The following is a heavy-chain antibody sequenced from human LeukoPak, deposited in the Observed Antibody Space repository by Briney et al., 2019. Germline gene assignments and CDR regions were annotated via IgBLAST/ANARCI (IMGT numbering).Heavy chain of an antibody. CDR3: ARAFRLLWFGDGVRRYYYMDV. V-gene: IGHV3-23*01. CDR2: ISGSGGST. Sequence: GGSLRLSCAASGFTFSSYAMSWVRQAPGKGLEWVSAISGSGGSTYYADSVKGRFTISRDNSKNTLYFQMNSLRAEDTAVYYCARAFRLLWFGDGVRRYYYMDVWGKGTTVTVSS. J-gene: IGHJ6*03. D-gene: IGHD3-10*01. CDR1: GFTFSSYA.